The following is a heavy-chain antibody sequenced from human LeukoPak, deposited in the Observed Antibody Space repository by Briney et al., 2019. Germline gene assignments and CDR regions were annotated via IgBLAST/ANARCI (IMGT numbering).Heavy chain of an antibody. V-gene: IGHV4-39*07. CDR1: GGSIYTSDYY. D-gene: IGHD5/OR15-5a*01. CDR2: LFYSGNM. Sequence: SETLSLICTVSGGSIYTSDYYWAWIRQPPGKELEWIGSLFYSGNMYYSPSLKSRVTISIDTSKNQFSLNLNSVTAADTAVYYCARENIVSTRDFDYWGLGTLVTVSS. J-gene: IGHJ4*02. CDR3: ARENIVSTRDFDY.